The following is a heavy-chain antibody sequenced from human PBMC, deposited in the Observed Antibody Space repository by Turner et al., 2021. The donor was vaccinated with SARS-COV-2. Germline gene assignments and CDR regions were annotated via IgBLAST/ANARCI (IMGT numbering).Heavy chain of an antibody. CDR1: GYNFTGYY. CDR2: INPISGGT. J-gene: IGHJ6*02. CDR3: AREGSTYGSDYYYYYGMDV. V-gene: IGHV1-2*02. D-gene: IGHD5-18*01. Sequence: QVQLVQSGAEVKKPGASVKVSCKASGYNFTGYYMHWVRQAPGQGLEWMGWINPISGGTNYAQKFQGRVTMTRDTSISTAYMDLSRLRSDDTAVYFCAREGSTYGSDYYYYYGMDVWGQGTTVTVSS.